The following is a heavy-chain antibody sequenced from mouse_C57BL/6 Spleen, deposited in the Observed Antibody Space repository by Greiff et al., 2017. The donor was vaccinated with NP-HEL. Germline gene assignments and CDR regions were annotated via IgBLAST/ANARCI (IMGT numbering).Heavy chain of an antibody. D-gene: IGHD1-1*01. CDR2: IYPGDGDT. CDR1: GYAFSSSW. V-gene: IGHV1-82*01. J-gene: IGHJ2*01. CDR3: ARGYYYGSLYYFDY. Sequence: VQLQQSGPELVKPGASVKISCKASGYAFSSSWMNWVKQRPGKGLEWIGRIYPGDGDTNYNGKFKGKATLTAGKSSSTAYMQLSSLTSEDSAVYVCARGYYYGSLYYFDYWGQGTTLTVSS.